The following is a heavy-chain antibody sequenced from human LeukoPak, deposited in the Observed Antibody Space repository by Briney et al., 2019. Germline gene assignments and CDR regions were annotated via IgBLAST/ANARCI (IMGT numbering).Heavy chain of an antibody. CDR2: IWYDGSNK. D-gene: IGHD3-10*01. CDR1: GFIFSNYG. J-gene: IGHJ3*02. V-gene: IGHV3-33*08. CDR3: ASPGPFGEEVGAFDI. Sequence: QTGRSLRLSCAASGFIFSNYGMHWVRQAPGKGLEWVAVIWYDGSNKYYADSVKGRFTISRDNSKNTLYLQMNSLRAEDTAVYYCASPGPFGEEVGAFDIWGQGTMVTVSS.